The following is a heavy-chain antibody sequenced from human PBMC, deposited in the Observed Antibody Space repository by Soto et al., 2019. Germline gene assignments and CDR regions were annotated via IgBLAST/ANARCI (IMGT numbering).Heavy chain of an antibody. V-gene: IGHV3-53*01. J-gene: IGHJ3*01. Sequence: DVKLVESGGGLIQPGESLRLSCAAFGLTISGKNYVAWVRQAPGKGLEWVSALYDVDGSFYADSVKGRFTTSSDSSKTTVYLQLNDLRPDDAAVYYCATWHEREHAYDVWGQGTTVTVSA. CDR3: ATWHEREHAYDV. CDR1: GLTISGKNY. D-gene: IGHD1-1*01. CDR2: LYDVDGS.